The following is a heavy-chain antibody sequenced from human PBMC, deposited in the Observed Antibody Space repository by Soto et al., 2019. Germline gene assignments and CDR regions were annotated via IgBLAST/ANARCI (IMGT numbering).Heavy chain of an antibody. V-gene: IGHV6-1*01. D-gene: IGHD5-12*01. Sequence: SQTLSLTCAISGDSVSSNTASWNWIRQSPSRGLEWLGRTYFRSKWYNDYAVSVKSRIIINPDTSNNQFSLQLNSVTPEDTAVYFCAKGDNLGPKAGYAFDPWGQGIMVTVS. CDR2: TYFRSKWYN. CDR3: AKGDNLGPKAGYAFDP. J-gene: IGHJ5*02. CDR1: GDSVSSNTAS.